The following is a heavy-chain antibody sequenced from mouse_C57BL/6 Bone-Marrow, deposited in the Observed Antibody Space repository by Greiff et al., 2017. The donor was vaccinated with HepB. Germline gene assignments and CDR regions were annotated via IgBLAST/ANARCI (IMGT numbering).Heavy chain of an antibody. J-gene: IGHJ2*01. CDR2: ISDGGSYT. D-gene: IGHD2-2*01. V-gene: IGHV5-4*01. CDR3: ARDGGYPFDY. Sequence: EVKLMESGGGLVKPGGSLKLSCAASGFTFSSYAMSWVRQTPEKRLEWVATISDGGSYTYYPDNVKGRFTISRDNAKNNLYLQMSHLKSEDTAMYYCARDGGYPFDYWGQGTTLTVS. CDR1: GFTFSSYA.